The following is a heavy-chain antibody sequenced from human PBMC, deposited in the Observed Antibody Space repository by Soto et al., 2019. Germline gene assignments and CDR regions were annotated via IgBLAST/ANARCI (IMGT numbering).Heavy chain of an antibody. Sequence: PGGSLRLSCAASGFTFSSYGMHWVRQAPGKGLEWVAVIWYDGSNKYYADSVKGRFTISRDNSKNTLYLQMNSLRAEDTAVYYCAIEGIDTAMAKAWDYHYYGMDVWGQGTTVTVSS. CDR1: GFTFSSYG. CDR2: IWYDGSNK. D-gene: IGHD5-18*01. CDR3: AIEGIDTAMAKAWDYHYYGMDV. J-gene: IGHJ6*02. V-gene: IGHV3-33*01.